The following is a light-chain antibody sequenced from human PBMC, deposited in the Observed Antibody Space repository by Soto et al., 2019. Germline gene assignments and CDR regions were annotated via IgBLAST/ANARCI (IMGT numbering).Light chain of an antibody. Sequence: DXLVTQSPDYRAVSMGERAPLNCNPSQSVLYISNNKNYLAWYQQKPGQPTKLLIYWASTRESGVPERFSGSGSGKDFTITISTLQAEDVAVYYCQQYYSTSLTFVGGTKLDIK. J-gene: IGKJ4*01. CDR2: WAS. CDR1: QSVLYISNNKNY. CDR3: QQYYSTSLT. V-gene: IGKV4-1*01.